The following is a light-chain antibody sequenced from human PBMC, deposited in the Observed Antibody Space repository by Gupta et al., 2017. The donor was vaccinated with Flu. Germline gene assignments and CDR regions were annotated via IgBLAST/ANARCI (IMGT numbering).Light chain of an antibody. CDR1: QSISSY. Sequence: DRVTITCRASQSISSYLNWYQQKPGKAPKLLIYAASSLQSGVPSRFSGSGSGTDFTLTISSLQPEDFATYYGQQSYSTAGITFGQGTRLEIK. V-gene: IGKV1-39*01. J-gene: IGKJ5*01. CDR2: AAS. CDR3: QQSYSTAGIT.